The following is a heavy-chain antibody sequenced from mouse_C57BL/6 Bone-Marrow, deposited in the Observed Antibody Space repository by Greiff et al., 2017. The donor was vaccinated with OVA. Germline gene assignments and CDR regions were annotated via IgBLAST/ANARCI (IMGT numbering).Heavy chain of an antibody. Sequence: VQLQQSGAELVRPGASVKLSCTASGFNIKDDYMHWVKQRPEQGLEWIGWIDPENGANEYASKFQGKATISADKASNNAYLQLSSLTSEDTAVYYCTTTDWDYAMDYWGQGTSVTVSS. V-gene: IGHV14-4*01. D-gene: IGHD4-1*01. CDR1: GFNIKDDY. CDR3: TTTDWDYAMDY. J-gene: IGHJ4*01. CDR2: IDPENGAN.